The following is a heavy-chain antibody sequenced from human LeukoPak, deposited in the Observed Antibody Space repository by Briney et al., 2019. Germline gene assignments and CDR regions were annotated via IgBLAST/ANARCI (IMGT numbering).Heavy chain of an antibody. Sequence: ASVKVSCKASGYTFTSYDINWVRQATGQGLEWMGWMNPNSGNTGYAQKLQGRVTMTTDTSTSTAYMELRSLRSDDTAVYYCARLGGGYSYVPDVWGKGTTVTISS. D-gene: IGHD5-18*01. V-gene: IGHV1-8*02. J-gene: IGHJ6*04. CDR3: ARLGGGYSYVPDV. CDR1: GYTFTSYD. CDR2: MNPNSGNT.